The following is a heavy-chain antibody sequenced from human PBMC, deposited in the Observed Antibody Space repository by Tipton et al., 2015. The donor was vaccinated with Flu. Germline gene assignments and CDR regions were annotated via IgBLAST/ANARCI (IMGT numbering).Heavy chain of an antibody. D-gene: IGHD3-16*01. J-gene: IGHJ6*02. V-gene: IGHV4-59*01. Sequence: TLSLTCAVYGGSFSTYYWSWFRQPPGKGLEWIGYIYYSGSTNYNPSLKSRVTISVDTSKNQFSLRLSSVTAADTAVSYCARAGTTWGRMDVWGQGTRVTVSS. CDR1: GGSFSTYY. CDR3: ARAGTTWGRMDV. CDR2: IYYSGST.